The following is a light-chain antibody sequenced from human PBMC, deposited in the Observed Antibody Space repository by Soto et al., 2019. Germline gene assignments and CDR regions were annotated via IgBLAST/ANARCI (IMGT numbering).Light chain of an antibody. V-gene: IGLV1-40*01. J-gene: IGLJ2*01. Sequence: QSVLTQPPSVSGAPGQRVTISCSGNSSNIGAGFDVHWYQQLPGAAPKLLIYASTNRPAGVPDRFSGSKSDTSASLDITGLQIDDAADCYRQYCDTGLTGHVLFGGGTKLHVL. CDR2: AST. CDR3: QYCDTGLTGHVL. CDR1: SSNIGAGFD.